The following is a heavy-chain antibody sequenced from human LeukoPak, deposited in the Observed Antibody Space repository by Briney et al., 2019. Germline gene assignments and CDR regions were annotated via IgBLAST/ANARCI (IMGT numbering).Heavy chain of an antibody. J-gene: IGHJ2*01. Sequence: TGGSLRLSCAASGFTFSSYSMNWVRQAPGKGLEWVSSISSSSSYIYYADSVKGRFTISRDNAKNPLYLQMNSLRAEDTAVYYCASPLTYSGYENWYFDLWGRGTLVTVSS. CDR2: ISSSSSYI. CDR1: GFTFSSYS. D-gene: IGHD5-12*01. CDR3: ASPLTYSGYENWYFDL. V-gene: IGHV3-21*01.